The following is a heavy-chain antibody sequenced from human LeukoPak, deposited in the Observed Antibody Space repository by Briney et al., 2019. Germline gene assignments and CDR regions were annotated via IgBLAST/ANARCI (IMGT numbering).Heavy chain of an antibody. Sequence: SETLSLTCAVYGGSFSGYYWSWIRQPPVKGLEWIGEINHSGSTNYNPSLKSRVTISVDTSKNQFSLKLSSVTAADTAVYYCARGSRYSSCQAPRGLVYWGQGTLVTVSS. V-gene: IGHV4-34*01. CDR2: INHSGST. J-gene: IGHJ4*02. CDR1: GGSFSGYY. D-gene: IGHD6-19*01. CDR3: ARGSRYSSCQAPRGLVY.